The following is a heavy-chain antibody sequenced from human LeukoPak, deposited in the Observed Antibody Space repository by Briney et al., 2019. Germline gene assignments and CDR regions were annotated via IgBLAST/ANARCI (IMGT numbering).Heavy chain of an antibody. D-gene: IGHD3-22*01. CDR3: ARRGTHYCDSSGYYPPLDY. J-gene: IGHJ4*02. Sequence: GESLKISCKGSGYSFTSYWIGWVRQMPGKGLEWMGIIYPGDSDTRYSPSFQGQVTISADKSISTAYLQWSSLKASDTAMYYCARRGTHYCDSSGYYPPLDYWGQGTLVTVSS. CDR1: GYSFTSYW. V-gene: IGHV5-51*01. CDR2: IYPGDSDT.